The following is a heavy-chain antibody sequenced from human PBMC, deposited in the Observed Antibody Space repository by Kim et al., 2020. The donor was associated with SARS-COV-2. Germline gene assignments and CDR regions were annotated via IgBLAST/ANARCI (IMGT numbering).Heavy chain of an antibody. CDR1: GFTFSSYS. V-gene: IGHV3-21*01. D-gene: IGHD3-10*01. J-gene: IGHJ3*02. CDR3: ARAIYGSGSYSFSDAFDI. Sequence: GGSLRLSCAASGFTFSSYSMNWVRQAPGKGLEWVSSISSSSSYIYYADSVKGRFTISRDNAKNSLYLQVNSLRAEDTAVYYCARAIYGSGSYSFSDAFDIWGQGTMDTVSS. CDR2: ISSSSSYI.